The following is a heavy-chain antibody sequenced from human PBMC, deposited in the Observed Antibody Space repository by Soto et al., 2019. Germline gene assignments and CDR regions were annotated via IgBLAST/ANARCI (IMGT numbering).Heavy chain of an antibody. J-gene: IGHJ3*02. D-gene: IGHD2-15*01. CDR3: ARDLGYSHDAFDI. Sequence: PSETLSLTCAVSSGSISSSNWWSWVRQPPGKGLEWIGEIYHSGSTNYNPSLKSRVTISVDKSKNQFSLKLSPVTAADTAVYYCARDLGYSHDAFDIWGQGTMVTVSS. CDR1: SGSISSSNW. V-gene: IGHV4-4*02. CDR2: IYHSGST.